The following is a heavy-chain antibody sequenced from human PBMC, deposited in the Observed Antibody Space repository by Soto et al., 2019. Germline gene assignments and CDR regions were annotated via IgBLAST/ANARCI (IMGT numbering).Heavy chain of an antibody. Sequence: QVQLVQSGAEVKKPGASVKVSCKASGYTFTGYYMHWVRQAPGQGLEWMGWINPNSGGTNYAQKFQGRVTMTRDTSISTAYMELSRLSSDDTAVYYCARVGKAYYDILTGYYPYYYYYGMDVWGQGTTVTVSS. D-gene: IGHD3-9*01. CDR2: INPNSGGT. V-gene: IGHV1-2*02. CDR3: ARVGKAYYDILTGYYPYYYYYGMDV. J-gene: IGHJ6*02. CDR1: GYTFTGYY.